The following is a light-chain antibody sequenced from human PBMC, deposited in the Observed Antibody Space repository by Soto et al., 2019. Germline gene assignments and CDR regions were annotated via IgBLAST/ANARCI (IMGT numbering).Light chain of an antibody. V-gene: IGKV3D-15*01. Sequence: EIQMTQSPASLSVSAGERVTISCRASQSIGSDLAWYQQKPGQAPRLVIYDIYTMDTGVPTRISGSGSGTEFTLTISSLQSEDFAIYYCQQYYSWPLTFGGGTKVEIK. CDR2: DIY. CDR1: QSIGSD. CDR3: QQYYSWPLT. J-gene: IGKJ4*01.